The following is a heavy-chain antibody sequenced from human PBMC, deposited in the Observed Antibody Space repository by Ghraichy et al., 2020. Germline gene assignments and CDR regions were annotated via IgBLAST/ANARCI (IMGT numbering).Heavy chain of an antibody. CDR1: SGSGSNGDHY. J-gene: IGHJ4*02. CDR2: LYDIGST. D-gene: IGHD5-18*01. CDR3: ARGRGYGYGIDY. V-gene: IGHV4-61*08. Sequence: SQTLSLTCTVSSGSGSNGDHYWRWIRQPPGKALEWIGHLYDIGSTIYNPSLRSRVSISVDTSMNQFSLKLNFVGAADTAIYYCARGRGYGYGIDYWGQGILFTVS.